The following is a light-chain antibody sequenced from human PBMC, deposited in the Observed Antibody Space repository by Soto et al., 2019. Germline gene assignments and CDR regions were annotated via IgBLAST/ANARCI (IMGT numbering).Light chain of an antibody. Sequence: DAVLTQSPDSLAVSLGERATINCKSSQRIFYRSNNKNYLTWYQQKPGQPPQLLIYWASTRESGVPDRFSGSGSGTDFTLTISSLQAEDVSDYYCQQYYSTPWTFGQGTRWIS. CDR2: WAS. CDR3: QQYYSTPWT. CDR1: QRIFYRSNNKNY. V-gene: IGKV4-1*01. J-gene: IGKJ1*01.